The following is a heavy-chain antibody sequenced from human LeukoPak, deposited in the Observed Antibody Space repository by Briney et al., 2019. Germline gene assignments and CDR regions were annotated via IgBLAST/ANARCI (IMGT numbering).Heavy chain of an antibody. CDR1: GFTFTRHD. V-gene: IGHV3-48*03. J-gene: IGHJ4*02. D-gene: IGHD3-10*01. CDR2: ISDAGNTV. Sequence: PGGSLRLSCAASGFTFTRHDMNWVRQAPGTGLEWLAYISDAGNTVYYADSVKGRFTISRDNAKNSLYLQMNSLRAEDTAVYYCARDHNGSGSHYWGQGTLVTVSS. CDR3: ARDHNGSGSHY.